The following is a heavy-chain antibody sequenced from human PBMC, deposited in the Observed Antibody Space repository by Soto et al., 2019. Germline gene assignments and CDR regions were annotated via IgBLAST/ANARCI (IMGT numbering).Heavy chain of an antibody. CDR3: AREGMYCTGGSCYPTHFHY. J-gene: IGHJ4*02. CDR1: GGSISSSNW. CDR2: IYHSGST. V-gene: IGHV4-4*02. Sequence: QVQLQESGPGLVKPSGTLSLTCVVSGGSISSSNWWTWVRQPPGKGLEWIGKIYHSGSTNYNPSLKSRVTISIDGSTNQFSLMLTSVTAADTAVYYCAREGMYCTGGSCYPTHFHYWGQGTLVTVSS. D-gene: IGHD2-15*01.